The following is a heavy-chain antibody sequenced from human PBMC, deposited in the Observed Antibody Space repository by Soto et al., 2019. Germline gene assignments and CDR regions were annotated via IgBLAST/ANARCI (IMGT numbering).Heavy chain of an antibody. V-gene: IGHV4-39*01. Sequence: PSETLSLTCTVSGGSISSSSYYWGWIRQPPGKGLEWIGSIYYSGSTYYNPSLKSRVTISVDTSKNQFSLKLSSVTAADTAVYYSARQNIVVGPAYRNFHHWGQGTLVTVSS. CDR3: ARQNIVVGPAYRNFHH. CDR2: IYYSGST. D-gene: IGHD2-2*01. J-gene: IGHJ1*01. CDR1: GGSISSSSYY.